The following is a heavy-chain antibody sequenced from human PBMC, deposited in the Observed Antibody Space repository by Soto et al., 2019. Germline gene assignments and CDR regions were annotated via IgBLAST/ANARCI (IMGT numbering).Heavy chain of an antibody. CDR2: IGGDGEST. V-gene: IGHV3-23*01. CDR1: GFTFSRYA. Sequence: GGSLRLSCAASGFTFSRYAMSWVRQIPGKGLECVSAIGGDGESTHYADSVKGRFTISRDNSKNTLYLQLNSLRAEDTAVYYCARDQPGYSYGYGLGYWGQGTLVTVSS. J-gene: IGHJ4*02. CDR3: ARDQPGYSYGYGLGY. D-gene: IGHD5-18*01.